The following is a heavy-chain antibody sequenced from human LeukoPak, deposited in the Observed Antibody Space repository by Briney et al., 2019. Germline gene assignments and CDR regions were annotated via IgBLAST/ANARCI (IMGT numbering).Heavy chain of an antibody. V-gene: IGHV3-7*01. CDR2: INKDGSEK. Sequence: GGSRSFSCAASGFTFSSYWMTWFGQAPGRGLEWVANINKDGSEKYYVDSVKGRFTISRDNTKNSLSLQMNSLRAEDTAMYYCAGGPTPSYYYGSGSYYSLDYWGQGTLVTVSS. D-gene: IGHD3-10*01. CDR1: GFTFSSYW. CDR3: AGGPTPSYYYGSGSYYSLDY. J-gene: IGHJ4*02.